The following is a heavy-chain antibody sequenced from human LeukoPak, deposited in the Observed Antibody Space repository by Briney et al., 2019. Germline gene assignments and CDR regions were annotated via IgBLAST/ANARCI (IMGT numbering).Heavy chain of an antibody. J-gene: IGHJ4*02. Sequence: SETLSLTCTVSGGSVCSGSYYWSWIRQPPGKGLEWIGYIYYSGSTNYNPSLKSRVTISVDRSKNQFSLKLSSVTAADTAVYYCARGGSGYPYYFDYWGQGTLVTVSS. CDR1: GGSVCSGSYY. V-gene: IGHV4-61*01. D-gene: IGHD3-3*01. CDR2: IYYSGST. CDR3: ARGGSGYPYYFDY.